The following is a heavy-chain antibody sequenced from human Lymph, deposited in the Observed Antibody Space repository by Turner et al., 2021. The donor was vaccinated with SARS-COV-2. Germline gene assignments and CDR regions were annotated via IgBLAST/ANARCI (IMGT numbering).Heavy chain of an antibody. CDR2: IIPSFGTA. D-gene: IGHD6-6*01. Sequence: QEQLVQSGALVKKPGSSVKVSCKASRGTFSTYTISWVRQAPGQGLEWIGGIIPSFGTANYAQKFQGIVTITADESTRTAYMELSSLRSEDTAVYYCTRGETIAAHYDYWGQGTLVTVSS. V-gene: IGHV1-69*01. CDR1: RGTFSTYT. CDR3: TRGETIAAHYDY. J-gene: IGHJ4*02.